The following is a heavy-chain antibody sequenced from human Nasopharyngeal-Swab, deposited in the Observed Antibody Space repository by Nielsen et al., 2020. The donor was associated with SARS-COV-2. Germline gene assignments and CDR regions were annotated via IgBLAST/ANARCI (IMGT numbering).Heavy chain of an antibody. Sequence: WVRQAPGQGLEWMGGFDPEDGETIYAQKFQGRVTMTEDTSTDTAYMELSSLRSEDTAVYYRATAGPAATDYYYMDVWGKGTTVTVSS. V-gene: IGHV1-24*01. D-gene: IGHD2-2*01. CDR3: ATAGPAATDYYYMDV. CDR2: FDPEDGET. J-gene: IGHJ6*03.